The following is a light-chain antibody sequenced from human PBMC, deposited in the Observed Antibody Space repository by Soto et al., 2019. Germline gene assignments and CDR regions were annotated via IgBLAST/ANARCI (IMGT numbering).Light chain of an antibody. CDR1: NSDVGDYNY. V-gene: IGLV2-14*03. Sequence: QSALTQPASVSGSPGQSVTISCTGTNSDVGDYNYVSWYQQHPGKAPKLMIYDVSNRPSGVSDRFSGSKSGNTASLTISGLQPEDEADYDCSSYTTSSAFYVFGTGTKVTVL. CDR2: DVS. J-gene: IGLJ1*01. CDR3: SSYTTSSAFYV.